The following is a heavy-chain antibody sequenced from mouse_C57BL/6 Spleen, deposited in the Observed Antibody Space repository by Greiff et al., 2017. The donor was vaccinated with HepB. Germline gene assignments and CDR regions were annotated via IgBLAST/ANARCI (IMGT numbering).Heavy chain of an antibody. V-gene: IGHV1-80*01. D-gene: IGHD2-5*01. J-gene: IGHJ4*01. CDR2: IYPGDGDT. CDR1: GYAFSSYW. Sequence: VQRVESGAELVKPGASVKISCKASGYAFSSYWMNWVKQRPGKGLEWIGQIYPGDGDTNYNGKFKGKATLTADKSSSTAYMQLSSLTSEDSAVYFCAREVYSKDYYAMDYWGQGTSVTVSS. CDR3: AREVYSKDYYAMDY.